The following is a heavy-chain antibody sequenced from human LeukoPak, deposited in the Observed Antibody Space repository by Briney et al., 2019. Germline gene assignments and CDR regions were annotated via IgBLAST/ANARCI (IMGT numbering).Heavy chain of an antibody. CDR2: ISSSSSYR. Sequence: PGGSLRPSCAASGFTFSAYEMNWVRQAPGKGLEWVSSISSSSSYRYYADSVKGRFTISRDNAKNSLYLQMNSLRAEDTAVYYCARASAVAGTRHYWGQGTLVTVSS. D-gene: IGHD6-19*01. J-gene: IGHJ4*02. CDR3: ARASAVAGTRHY. CDR1: GFTFSAYE. V-gene: IGHV3-21*01.